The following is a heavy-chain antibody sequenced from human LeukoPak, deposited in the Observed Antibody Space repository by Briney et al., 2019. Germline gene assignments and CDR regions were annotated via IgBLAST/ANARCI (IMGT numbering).Heavy chain of an antibody. CDR1: GYKLTNNW. J-gene: IGHJ5*02. CDR2: IYPGYSDA. D-gene: IGHD6-13*01. V-gene: IGHV5-51*01. CDR3: VRFGLTSSLDH. Sequence: GESLKISCKISGYKLTNNWIRWVRQVPGKGLEWMGLIYPGYSDARYSPSFQGQVTFSVDASIMQLSGLRASDTAMYYCVRFGLTSSLDHWGQGTLVTVSS.